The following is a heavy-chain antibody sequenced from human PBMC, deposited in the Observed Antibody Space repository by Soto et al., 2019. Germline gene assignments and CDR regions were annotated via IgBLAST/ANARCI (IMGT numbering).Heavy chain of an antibody. D-gene: IGHD3-16*01. J-gene: IGHJ6*03. Sequence: EASVKVSCKASGGTFSSYTISWVRQAPGQGLEWMGRIIPILGIANYAQKFQGRVTITADKSTSTAYIELSSLRSEDTAVYYCARDGGNSYYYMDVWGKGTTVTVSS. V-gene: IGHV1-69*04. CDR2: IIPILGIA. CDR1: GGTFSSYT. CDR3: ARDGGNSYYYMDV.